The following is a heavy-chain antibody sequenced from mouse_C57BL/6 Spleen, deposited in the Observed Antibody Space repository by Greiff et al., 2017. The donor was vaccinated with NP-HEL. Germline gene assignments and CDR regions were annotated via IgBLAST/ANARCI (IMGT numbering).Heavy chain of an antibody. Sequence: QVQLQQPGAELVKPGASVKLSCKASGYTFTSYWMHWVKQRPGRGPEWIGRIDPNSGGTKYNEKFKSKATLTVDKPSSTAYMQLSSLTSEDAAVYYCARPYDYDPAWFAYWGQGTLVTVSA. CDR3: ARPYDYDPAWFAY. CDR2: IDPNSGGT. CDR1: GYTFTSYW. V-gene: IGHV1-72*01. J-gene: IGHJ3*01. D-gene: IGHD2-4*01.